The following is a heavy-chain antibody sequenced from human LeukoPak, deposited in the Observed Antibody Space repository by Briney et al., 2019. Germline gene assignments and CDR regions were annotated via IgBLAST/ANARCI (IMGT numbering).Heavy chain of an antibody. D-gene: IGHD3-3*01. V-gene: IGHV3-30-3*01. CDR3: ARAIQTIFDY. Sequence: GGSLRLSCAASGFTFSSYAMHWVRQAPGKGLEWVAVISYDGSNKYYADSVKGRFTISRDNSKNTLYLQMNSLRAEDTAVYYCARAIQTIFDYWGQGTLVTVSS. CDR2: ISYDGSNK. J-gene: IGHJ4*02. CDR1: GFTFSSYA.